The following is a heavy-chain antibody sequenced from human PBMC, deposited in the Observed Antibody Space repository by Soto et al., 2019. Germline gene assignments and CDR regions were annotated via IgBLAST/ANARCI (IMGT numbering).Heavy chain of an antibody. D-gene: IGHD3-10*01. CDR2: LNSDASTI. Sequence: EVQLVESGGGFVQAGGSLRLSCAASGFTFSSYWMHWVRQAPGKGLLWVSRLNSDASTINYAGSVKGRFTISRDNARNRLSLRQHRLRAERTAVSFFRPGGGTHLSTLLYNRVQGTMVTVCS. V-gene: IGHV3-74*01. CDR3: RPGGGTHLSTLLYN. CDR1: GFTFSSYW. J-gene: IGHJ3*01.